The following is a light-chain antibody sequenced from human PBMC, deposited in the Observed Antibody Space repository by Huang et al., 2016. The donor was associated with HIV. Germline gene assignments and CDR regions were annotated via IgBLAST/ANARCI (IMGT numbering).Light chain of an antibody. CDR3: HQYYATGT. Sequence: DIVMTQSPDSLAVSLGERATINCKSSQSLLYSSNNKNYLAWYQQKPGKPPKLLIDWAATRESGVPDRFSGSWSETDFTLTISSLQAEDVAVYYCHQYYATGTFGQGTKVEI. V-gene: IGKV4-1*01. CDR2: WAA. J-gene: IGKJ1*01. CDR1: QSLLYSSNNKNY.